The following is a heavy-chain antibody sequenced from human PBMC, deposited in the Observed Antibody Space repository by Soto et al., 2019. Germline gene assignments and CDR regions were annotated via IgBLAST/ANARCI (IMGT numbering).Heavy chain of an antibody. V-gene: IGHV1-69*12. CDR2: IIPIFGTA. CDR3: ARAYSSSVVPYYYGMDV. Sequence: QVQLVQSGAEVKKPGSSVKVSCKASGGTFSSYAITWVRQAPGQGLEWMGGIIPIFGTANYAQKFQGRVTITADESTSTAYMELSSLRSEDTAVYYCARAYSSSVVPYYYGMDVWGQGTTVTVSS. J-gene: IGHJ6*02. D-gene: IGHD6-6*01. CDR1: GGTFSSYA.